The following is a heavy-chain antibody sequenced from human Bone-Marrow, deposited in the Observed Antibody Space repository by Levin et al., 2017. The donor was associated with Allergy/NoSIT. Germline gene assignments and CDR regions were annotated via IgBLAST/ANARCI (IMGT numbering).Heavy chain of an antibody. CDR2: ISYDGNTK. CDR3: ARDSSRSFCLFFYSYMDV. Sequence: GGSLRLSCAAADFTFSNYAIHWVRQAPGKGLEWVAVISYDGNTKYYADSVKGRFTISRDKSKHTVYLLMNSLRTEDTAVYYCARDSSRSFCLFFYSYMDVWGKGTTVTVSS. D-gene: IGHD6-13*01. CDR1: DFTFSNYA. J-gene: IGHJ6*03. V-gene: IGHV3-30-3*01.